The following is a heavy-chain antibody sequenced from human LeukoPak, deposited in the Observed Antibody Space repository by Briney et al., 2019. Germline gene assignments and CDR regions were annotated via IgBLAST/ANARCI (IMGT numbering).Heavy chain of an antibody. Sequence: GASVKVSCKASGGTFSSYAISWVRQAPGQGLEWMGGIIPILGIANYAQKFQGRVTITADKSTSTAYMELSSLRSEDTAVYYCARDLSSGYYYGYWGQGTLVTVSS. CDR2: IIPILGIA. CDR1: GGTFSSYA. CDR3: ARDLSSGYYYGY. V-gene: IGHV1-69*10. D-gene: IGHD3-22*01. J-gene: IGHJ4*02.